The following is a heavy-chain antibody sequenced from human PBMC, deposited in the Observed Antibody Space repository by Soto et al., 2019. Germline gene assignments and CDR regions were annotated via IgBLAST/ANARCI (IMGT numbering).Heavy chain of an antibody. V-gene: IGHV1-18*01. J-gene: IGHJ5*02. Sequence: ASVKVSCKASGYTFTSYGISWVRQAPGQGLEWMGWISAYNGNTNYAQKLQGRVTMTTDTSTSTAYMELRSLRSDDTAVYYCARGQRFLEWLRPFNTQPPMLDPWGQGTLVTVSS. D-gene: IGHD3-3*01. CDR2: ISAYNGNT. CDR1: GYTFTSYG. CDR3: ARGQRFLEWLRPFNTQPPMLDP.